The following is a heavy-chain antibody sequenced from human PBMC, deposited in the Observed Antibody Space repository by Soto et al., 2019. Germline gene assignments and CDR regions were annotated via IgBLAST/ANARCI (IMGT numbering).Heavy chain of an antibody. CDR2: IIPIFGTA. Sequence: QLLQSGVAGKRPGPSGKVSCRAPEGTFSSYAISWVRQAPGQGLEWMGGIIPIFGTANYAQKFQGRVTITADKSTSTAYMELSSLRSEDTAVYYCARSVEMATIRVNWFDPWGQGTLVTVSS. V-gene: IGHV1-69*06. CDR1: EGTFSSYA. D-gene: IGHD5-12*01. CDR3: ARSVEMATIRVNWFDP. J-gene: IGHJ5*02.